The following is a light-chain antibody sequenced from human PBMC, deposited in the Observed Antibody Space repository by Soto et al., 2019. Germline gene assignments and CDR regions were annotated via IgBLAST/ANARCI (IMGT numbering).Light chain of an antibody. Sequence: DIHMTQSPSTLSASVGDRVTITCRASQSLTMRLAWYQQKPGKAPNLLIYKTSSLESGVRSRFSGSGSGTEFTLTISSLQPDDFATYYCQHWTDYSRTFGQGTKVEVK. V-gene: IGKV1-5*03. J-gene: IGKJ1*01. CDR2: KTS. CDR3: QHWTDYSRT. CDR1: QSLTMR.